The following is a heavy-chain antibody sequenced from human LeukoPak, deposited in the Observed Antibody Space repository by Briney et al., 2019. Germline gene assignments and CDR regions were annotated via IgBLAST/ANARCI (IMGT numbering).Heavy chain of an antibody. V-gene: IGHV4-59*01. CDR3: ARAGEGGYYYYGMDV. Sequence: SETLSLTCTVSGGSFGNYYWSWIRQPPGKGLEWIGYIYDSGTTNYNPSLKSRVTISVDTSKNQFSLKLSSVTAADTAVYYCARAGEGGYYYYGMDVWGQGTTVTVSS. CDR1: GGSFGNYY. D-gene: IGHD7-27*01. CDR2: IYDSGTT. J-gene: IGHJ6*02.